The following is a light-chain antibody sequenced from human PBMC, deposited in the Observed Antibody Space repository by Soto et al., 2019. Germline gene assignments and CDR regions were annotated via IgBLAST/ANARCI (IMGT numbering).Light chain of an antibody. CDR1: QSVSSN. CDR3: QQRSNWP. V-gene: IGKV3-15*01. CDR2: GAS. Sequence: VMSQSPATLSVSTGERATLSCRASQSVSSNLAWYQQKPGQAPRLLIYGASTRATGIPARFSGSGSGTDFTLTISSLEPEDFAVYYCQQRSNWPVGPGTKVAV. J-gene: IGKJ3*01.